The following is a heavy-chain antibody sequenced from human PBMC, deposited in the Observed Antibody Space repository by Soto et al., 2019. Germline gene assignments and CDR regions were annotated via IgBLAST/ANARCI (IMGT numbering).Heavy chain of an antibody. CDR1: GFSFSSYG. V-gene: IGHV3-33*01. CDR2: IWYDGSNK. J-gene: IGHJ6*02. CDR3: ARDMSYCSSTSCYYYYYGMDV. D-gene: IGHD2-2*01. Sequence: PGGSLRLSCAASGFSFSSYGMHWVRQAPGKGLEWVAVIWYDGSNKYYADSVKGRFTISRDNSKNTLYLQMNSLRAEDTAVYYCARDMSYCSSTSCYYYYYGMDVWGQGTTVTVSS.